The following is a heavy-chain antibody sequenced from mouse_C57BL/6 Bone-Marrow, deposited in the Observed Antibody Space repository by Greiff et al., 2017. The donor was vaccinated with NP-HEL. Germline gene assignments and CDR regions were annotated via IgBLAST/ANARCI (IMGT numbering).Heavy chain of an antibody. J-gene: IGHJ3*01. D-gene: IGHD1-1*01. V-gene: IGHV2-2*01. Sequence: VHLVESGPGLVQPSQSLSITCTVSGFSLTSYGVHWVRQSPGKGLEWLGVIWSGGSTDYNAAFISRLSISKDNSKSQVFFKMNSLQADDTAIYYCARIYGSSIAYWGQGTLVTVSA. CDR2: IWSGGST. CDR3: ARIYGSSIAY. CDR1: GFSLTSYG.